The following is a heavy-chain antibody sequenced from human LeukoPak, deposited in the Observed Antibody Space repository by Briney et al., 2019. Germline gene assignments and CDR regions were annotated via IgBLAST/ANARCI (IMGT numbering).Heavy chain of an antibody. CDR1: GFTFSSYR. V-gene: IGHV3-7*01. CDR2: IKQDGSEK. CDR3: ARDRELLWFGESREYNWFDP. D-gene: IGHD3-10*01. Sequence: GGSLRLSCAASGFTFSSYRMSWVRQAPGKGLEWVANIKQDGSEKYYVDSVKGRFTISRDNAKNSLYLQMNSLRAEDTAVYYCARDRELLWFGESREYNWFDPWGQGTLVTVSS. J-gene: IGHJ5*02.